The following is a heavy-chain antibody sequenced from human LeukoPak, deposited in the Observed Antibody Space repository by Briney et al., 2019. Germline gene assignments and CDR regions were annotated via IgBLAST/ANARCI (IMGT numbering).Heavy chain of an antibody. J-gene: IGHJ6*02. D-gene: IGHD3-9*01. V-gene: IGHV1-3*01. CDR2: INAGNGNT. CDR1: GYTFTSYA. Sequence: ASVKVSCKASGYTFTSYAMHWVRQAPGQRLEWMGWINAGNGNTKYSQKFQGRVTITRDTSASTAYMELSSLRSEDTAVYYCARDQERYFDLYYYGMDVWGQGTTVTVSS. CDR3: ARDQERYFDLYYYGMDV.